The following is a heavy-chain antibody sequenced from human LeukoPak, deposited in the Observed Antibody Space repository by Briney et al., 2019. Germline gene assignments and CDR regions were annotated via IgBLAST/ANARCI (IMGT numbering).Heavy chain of an antibody. Sequence: PSETLSLTCTVSGGSISSSSYYWGWIRQPPGKGLGWIGSIYYSGSTYYNPSLKSRVTISVDTSKNQFSLKLSSVTAADTAVYYCARHIPYYDFWSGYWQNWFDPWGQGTLVTVSS. D-gene: IGHD3-3*01. CDR1: GGSISSSSYY. CDR3: ARHIPYYDFWSGYWQNWFDP. J-gene: IGHJ5*02. CDR2: IYYSGST. V-gene: IGHV4-39*01.